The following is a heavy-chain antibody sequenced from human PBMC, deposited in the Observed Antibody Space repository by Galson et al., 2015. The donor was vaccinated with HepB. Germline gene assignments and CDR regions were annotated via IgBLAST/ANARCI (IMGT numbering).Heavy chain of an antibody. CDR2: IKQDGSEK. D-gene: IGHD2-8*02. Sequence: SLRLSCAASGFTFTSHWMSWVRQAPGKGLEWVANIKQDGSEKYYVDSVKGRFTISRDNAENSLYLQMNSLRAEDTAVYYCVTDWSGGISTALEYWGQGTLVTVSS. J-gene: IGHJ4*02. V-gene: IGHV3-7*01. CDR1: GFTFTSHW. CDR3: VTDWSGGISTALEY.